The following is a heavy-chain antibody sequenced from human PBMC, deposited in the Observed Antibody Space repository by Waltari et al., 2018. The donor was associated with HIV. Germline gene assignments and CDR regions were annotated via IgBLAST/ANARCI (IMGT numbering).Heavy chain of an antibody. J-gene: IGHJ4*02. CDR2: IYPGDSDT. D-gene: IGHD2-8*01. V-gene: IGHV5-51*03. CDR3: TKGMYANQDYFDN. CDR1: GYSFSTYW. Sequence: EVQLVQSGAEVKKPGESLKISCKGSGYSFSTYWIGWVRQMPGTGLEWMGIIYPGDSDTSYRPSFQGQVTISADKSIRTAYLQWSSLKASDTAIYYCTKGMYANQDYFDNWGQGTLVTVSS.